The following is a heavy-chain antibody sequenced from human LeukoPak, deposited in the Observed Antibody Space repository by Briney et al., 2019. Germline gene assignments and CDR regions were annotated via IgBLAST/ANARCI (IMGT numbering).Heavy chain of an antibody. Sequence: GGSLRLSCSASGFTFSNYPMHWIRQAPGKGLEYVSAISSNGGSTYYGDSVKGRFTISRDNSKNTLYLQINNPRVEDTAVYYCAKRYYDFPLDYWGQGTLVTVSS. D-gene: IGHD3-3*01. CDR1: GFTFSNYP. CDR3: AKRYYDFPLDY. V-gene: IGHV3-64*04. CDR2: ISSNGGST. J-gene: IGHJ4*02.